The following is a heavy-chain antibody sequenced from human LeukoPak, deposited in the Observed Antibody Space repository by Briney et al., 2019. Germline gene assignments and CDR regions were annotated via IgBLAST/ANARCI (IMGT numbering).Heavy chain of an antibody. J-gene: IGHJ4*02. CDR3: AKDGYSSSSGGCVH. D-gene: IGHD6-6*01. Sequence: GGSLRLSCAASGFTFSSYGMHWVRQAPGKGLEWVAVISYDGSNKYYADSVKGRFTISRDNSKNTLYLQMNSLRAEDTAVYYCAKDGYSSSSGGCVHWGQGTLVTVSS. V-gene: IGHV3-30*18. CDR2: ISYDGSNK. CDR1: GFTFSSYG.